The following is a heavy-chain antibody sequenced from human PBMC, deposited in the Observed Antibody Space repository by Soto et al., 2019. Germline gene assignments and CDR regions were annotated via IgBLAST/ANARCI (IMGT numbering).Heavy chain of an antibody. CDR2: ISSSSSYI. V-gene: IGHV3-21*01. J-gene: IGHJ4*02. CDR1: GFTFSGYS. Sequence: GGSLRLSCAASGFTFSGYSMNWVRQAPGKGLEWVSSISSSSSYIYYADSVKGRFTISRDNAKNSLYLQMNSLRAEDTAVYYCAGDQSSGSYEDYWGQGTLVTVSS. CDR3: AGDQSSGSYEDY. D-gene: IGHD1-26*01.